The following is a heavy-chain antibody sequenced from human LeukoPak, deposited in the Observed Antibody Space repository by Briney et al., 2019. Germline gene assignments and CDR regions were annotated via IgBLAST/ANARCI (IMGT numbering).Heavy chain of an antibody. CDR3: ARAGHYYDSSGYSTRGAFDI. D-gene: IGHD3-22*01. J-gene: IGHJ3*02. CDR2: INPNSGGT. Sequence: ASVKVSCKASGYTFTGYYMHWVRQAPGQGLEWMGWINPNSGGTDYAQKFQGRVTMTRDTSISTAYMELSRLRSDDTAVYYCARAGHYYDSSGYSTRGAFDIWGRGTMVTVSS. CDR1: GYTFTGYY. V-gene: IGHV1-2*02.